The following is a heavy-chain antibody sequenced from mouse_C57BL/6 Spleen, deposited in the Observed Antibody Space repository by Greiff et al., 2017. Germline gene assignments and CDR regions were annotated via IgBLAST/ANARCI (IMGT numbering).Heavy chain of an antibody. CDR2: INPNNGGT. D-gene: IGHD2-12*01. CDR1: GYTFTDYY. V-gene: IGHV1-26*01. Sequence: VQLQQSGPELVKPGASVKISCKASGYTFTDYYMNWVKQSHGKSLEWIGDINPNNGGTSYNQKFKGKATLTVDKSSSTAYMELRSLTSEDSAVYYCARNDGWYFDVWGTGTTVTVSS. J-gene: IGHJ1*03. CDR3: ARNDGWYFDV.